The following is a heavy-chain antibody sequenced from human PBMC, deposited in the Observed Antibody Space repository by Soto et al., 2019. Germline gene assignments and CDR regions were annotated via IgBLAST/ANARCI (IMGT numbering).Heavy chain of an antibody. Sequence: QLGGSLRLSCAASGFTFSSYSMNWVRQAPGKGLEWVSYISGSSSTIKYADSVKGRFTISRDNAKNSLYLQMNSLRADDTAVYYCARDSGDTGWFLHHSYWGQGTLVTVSS. CDR3: ARDSGDTGWFLHHSY. J-gene: IGHJ4*02. CDR2: ISGSSSTI. CDR1: GFTFSSYS. V-gene: IGHV3-48*01. D-gene: IGHD6-19*01.